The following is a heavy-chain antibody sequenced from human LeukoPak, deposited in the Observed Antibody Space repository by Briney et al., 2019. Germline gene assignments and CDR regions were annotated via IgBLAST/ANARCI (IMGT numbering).Heavy chain of an antibody. CDR1: GYTFTSYW. V-gene: IGHV5-51*01. J-gene: IGHJ6*03. D-gene: IGHD6-13*01. Sequence: GESLKISCEGSGYTFTSYWIGWVRQMPGKGLEWMGVIYPGDSDTRYSPSFQGQVTISVDRSSSTAYLQWGSLQASDTAMYYCVRQWGSDTSGWYYYMDAWGKGTAVTVSS. CDR3: VRQWGSDTSGWYYYMDA. CDR2: IYPGDSDT.